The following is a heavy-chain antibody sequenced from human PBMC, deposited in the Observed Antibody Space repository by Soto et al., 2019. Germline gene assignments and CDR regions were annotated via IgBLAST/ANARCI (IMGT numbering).Heavy chain of an antibody. CDR1: GFTFSSYS. V-gene: IGHV3-21*01. Sequence: GGSLRLSCAASGFTFSSYSMNWVRQAPGKGLEWVSSISSSSSYIYYAGSVKGRFTTSRDNAKNSLYLQMNSLRAEDTAVYYCARDRDWNYALDVWGQGTTVTVSS. CDR3: ARDRDWNYALDV. D-gene: IGHD1-7*01. J-gene: IGHJ6*02. CDR2: ISSSSSYI.